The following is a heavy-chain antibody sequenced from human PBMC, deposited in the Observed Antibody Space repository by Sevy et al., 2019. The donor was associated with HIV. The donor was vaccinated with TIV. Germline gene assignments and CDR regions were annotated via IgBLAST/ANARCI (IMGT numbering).Heavy chain of an antibody. J-gene: IGHJ4*02. D-gene: IGHD2-21*02. CDR2: ITGGGDNT. CDR1: GFPLSSYG. V-gene: IGHV3-23*01. CDR3: GKPVTATELWDC. Sequence: GGSLRLSCAASGFPLSSYGMSWVRQAPGKGLEGVPIITGGGDNTYADSVKGRFAISRDNSKNTLFLQMDSLGAEETALYFCGKPVTATELWDCWGQGTLVTVSS.